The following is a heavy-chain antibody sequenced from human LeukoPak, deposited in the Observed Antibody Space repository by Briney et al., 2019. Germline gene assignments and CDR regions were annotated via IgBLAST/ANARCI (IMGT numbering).Heavy chain of an antibody. CDR2: IYYSGST. V-gene: IGHV4-59*12. D-gene: IGHD5-18*01. CDR1: GGSISSYY. Sequence: SETLSLTCTVSGGSISSYYWSWIRQPPGKGLEWVGYIYYSGSTNYNPSLKSRVTISVDTSKNQFSLKLSSVTAADTAVYYCARVRGYSYGYPFDYWGQGTLVTVSS. J-gene: IGHJ4*02. CDR3: ARVRGYSYGYPFDY.